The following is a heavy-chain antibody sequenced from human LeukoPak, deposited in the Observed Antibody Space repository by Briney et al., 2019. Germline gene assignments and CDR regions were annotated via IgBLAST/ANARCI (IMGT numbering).Heavy chain of an antibody. J-gene: IGHJ6*03. CDR3: ARGGYGRNMDV. Sequence: GGSLRLSCVGSGFTFSNYYMYWVRHAPGKGPVWVSRIKNAGDDPIYADSVKGRFTISRDNAKNTVYLQMNSLRAEDTAVYYCARGGYGRNMDVWGEGTTVTVSS. CDR1: GFTFSNYY. D-gene: IGHD3-10*01. CDR2: IKNAGDDP. V-gene: IGHV3-74*01.